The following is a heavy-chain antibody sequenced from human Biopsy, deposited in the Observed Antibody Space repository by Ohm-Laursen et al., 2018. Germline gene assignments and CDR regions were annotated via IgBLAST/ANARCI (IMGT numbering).Heavy chain of an antibody. CDR2: IYTSGST. J-gene: IGHJ3*02. Sequence: TLSLTCTVSGDSINNYYWSWIRQPAGKGLEWIGRIYTSGSTNYNLSLESRVTMSVDTSKTQFSLNLRSVTAADTAVYYCARGTGRYYVYGAFDIWGQGTVVTVSS. CDR1: GDSINNYY. CDR3: ARGTGRYYVYGAFDI. V-gene: IGHV4-4*07. D-gene: IGHD1-26*01.